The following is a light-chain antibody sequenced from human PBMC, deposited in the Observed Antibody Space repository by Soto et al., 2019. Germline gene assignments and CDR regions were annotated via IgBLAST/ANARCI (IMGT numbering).Light chain of an antibody. Sequence: DIQMNMSVASVSATIKDRVTLTCRASQSISTYLNWYQQKAGLAPKLLIYAASSLQSGVPSRFSGSGSGTDFTLTISSLQPEDFATYYCQQTYSTPPTVGQGTKVDVK. CDR2: AAS. V-gene: IGKV1-39*01. CDR3: QQTYSTPPT. J-gene: IGKJ1*01. CDR1: QSISTY.